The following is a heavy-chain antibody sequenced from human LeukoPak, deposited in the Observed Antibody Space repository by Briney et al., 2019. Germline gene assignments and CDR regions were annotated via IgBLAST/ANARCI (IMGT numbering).Heavy chain of an antibody. D-gene: IGHD3-10*01. CDR1: GGSVSSGSYY. V-gene: IGHV4-61*01. CDR3: ARGPPKLLWFGELLSPFDY. CDR2: IYYSGST. Sequence: PSETLSLTCTVSGGSVSSGSYYWSWIRQPPGKGLEWIGYIYYSGSTNYNPSLKSRVTISVDTSKNQFSLKLSSVTAADTAVYYCARGPPKLLWFGELLSPFDYWAREPWSPSPQ. J-gene: IGHJ4*02.